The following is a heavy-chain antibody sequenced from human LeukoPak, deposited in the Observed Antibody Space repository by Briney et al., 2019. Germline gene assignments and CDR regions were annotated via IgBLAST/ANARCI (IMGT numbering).Heavy chain of an antibody. CDR3: GQDPNGNYIGAFDF. J-gene: IGHJ3*01. CDR2: ILGGGGT. D-gene: IGHD4-17*01. V-gene: IGHV3-23*01. Sequence: GGSLRLSCAASGLIFHNYALVWIRRAPGKGPEWVSAILGGGGTFYADAVKGRFTISRDNSKNTLYLQMNSLRAEDTATYYCGQDPNGNYIGAFDFWGRGTMVAVSS. CDR1: GLIFHNYA.